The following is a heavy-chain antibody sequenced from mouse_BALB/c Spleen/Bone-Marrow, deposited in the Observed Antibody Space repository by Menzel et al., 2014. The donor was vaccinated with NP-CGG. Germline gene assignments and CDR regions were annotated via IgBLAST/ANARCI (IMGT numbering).Heavy chain of an antibody. V-gene: IGHV1-7*01. J-gene: IGHJ4*01. CDR2: INPSTGYT. CDR1: GYTLTSYW. CDR3: ARRGISYAMDY. Sequence: QVQLQQPGAELAKPGASVKMSCKASGYTLTSYWVHWVKQRPGQGLEWIGYINPSTGYTEYNQKFKDKATLTADKSSSTAYMQLSSLTSEDSAVYYCARRGISYAMDYWGQGASVIVSS.